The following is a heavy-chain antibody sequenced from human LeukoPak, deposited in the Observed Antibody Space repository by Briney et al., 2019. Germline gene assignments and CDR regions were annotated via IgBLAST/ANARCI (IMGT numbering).Heavy chain of an antibody. CDR2: IIPIFGTA. CDR3: ARVHYYGSGIQRTNYGMDV. V-gene: IGHV1-69*01. Sequence: SVKVSCKAPGGTFSSYSISWVRQAPGQGLEWMGGIIPIFGTANYAQKFQGRVTITADESTSTAYVELSSLRSEDTAVYYCARVHYYGSGIQRTNYGMDVWGQGTTVTVSS. J-gene: IGHJ6*02. D-gene: IGHD3-10*01. CDR1: GGTFSSYS.